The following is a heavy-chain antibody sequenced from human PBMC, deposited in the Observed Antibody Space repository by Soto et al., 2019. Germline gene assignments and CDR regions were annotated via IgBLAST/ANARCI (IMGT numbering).Heavy chain of an antibody. CDR3: ARGGDGYHFGAVY. CDR1: GGGNLRDYR. J-gene: IGHJ4*02. Sequence: QVQLVQSGAEVKEPGSSVKVSCKASGGGNLRDYRTTWVRRAPGQGLEWMGGIIPKLGSANYAQNFQGRVTVTSDESTNTVYMELRSLRSDDTAVYYCARGGDGYHFGAVYWGQGTTVTVSS. CDR2: IIPKLGSA. D-gene: IGHD2-21*01. V-gene: IGHV1-69*01.